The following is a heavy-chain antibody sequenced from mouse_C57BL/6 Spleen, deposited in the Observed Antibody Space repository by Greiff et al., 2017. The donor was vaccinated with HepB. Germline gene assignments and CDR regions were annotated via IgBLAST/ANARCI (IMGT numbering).Heavy chain of an antibody. CDR1: GYTFTSYW. CDR3: ARSTSYYSNYWYFDV. J-gene: IGHJ1*03. V-gene: IGHV1-55*01. CDR2: IYPGSGST. D-gene: IGHD2-5*01. Sequence: VQLQQPGAELVKPGASVKMSCKASGYTFTSYWITWVKQRPGQGLEWIGDIYPGSGSTNYNEKFKSKATLTVDTSSSTAYMQLSSLTSEDSAVYYCARSTSYYSNYWYFDVWGTVTTVTVSS.